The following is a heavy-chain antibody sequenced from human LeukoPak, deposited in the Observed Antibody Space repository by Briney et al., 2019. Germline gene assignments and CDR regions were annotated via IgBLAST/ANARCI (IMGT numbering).Heavy chain of an antibody. Sequence: PSETLSLTCTVSGGSISSYYWSWIRQPPGKGLEWIGYIYYSGTTNYNPSLKSRVTISVDTSKKQFSLKLSSVTAADTAMYYCARGGHSSGWGSPDWYFDLWGRGTLVTVSS. CDR2: IYYSGTT. CDR3: ARGGHSSGWGSPDWYFDL. D-gene: IGHD6-19*01. V-gene: IGHV4-59*12. CDR1: GGSISSYY. J-gene: IGHJ2*01.